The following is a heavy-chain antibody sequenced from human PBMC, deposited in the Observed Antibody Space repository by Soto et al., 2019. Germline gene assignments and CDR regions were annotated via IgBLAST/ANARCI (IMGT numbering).Heavy chain of an antibody. CDR1: GGSISSYY. D-gene: IGHD4-17*01. CDR3: ERLLSTVSTAWGNTFFDL. CDR2: IYYSGST. V-gene: IGHV4-59*08. Sequence: SETLSLTCTVSGGSISSYYWSWIRQPPGKGLEWIGYIYYSGSTNYNPSLKSRVTISIDMSKNQFSLKLSSVTAADSAVYYCERLLSTVSTAWGNTFFDLRGQGTLVPFSS. J-gene: IGHJ4*02.